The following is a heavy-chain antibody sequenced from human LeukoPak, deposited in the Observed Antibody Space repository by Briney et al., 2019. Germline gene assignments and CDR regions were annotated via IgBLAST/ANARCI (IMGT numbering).Heavy chain of an antibody. Sequence: ASVKVSCKASGYTFTGYYMHWVRQAPGQGLEWMGWINPNSGGTNYAQKFQGRVTMTEDTSTDTAYMELSSLRSEDTAVYYCATAPGGYFDLWGRGTLVTVSS. J-gene: IGHJ2*01. CDR3: ATAPGGYFDL. CDR2: INPNSGGT. V-gene: IGHV1-2*02. CDR1: GYTFTGYY. D-gene: IGHD1-14*01.